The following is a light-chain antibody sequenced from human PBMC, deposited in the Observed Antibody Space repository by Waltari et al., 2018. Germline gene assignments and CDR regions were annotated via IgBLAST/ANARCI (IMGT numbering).Light chain of an antibody. Sequence: CRAGQRFTSVSLNWYQQQLVQDARLLNYGTSTKAPGIPDRFSGSGSGPSFTLSCSRLESEDCAVYYCQQYDGEVVTFGGGSKVEI. V-gene: IGKV3-20*01. J-gene: IGKJ4*01. CDR2: GTS. CDR3: QQYDGEVVT. CDR1: QRFTSVS.